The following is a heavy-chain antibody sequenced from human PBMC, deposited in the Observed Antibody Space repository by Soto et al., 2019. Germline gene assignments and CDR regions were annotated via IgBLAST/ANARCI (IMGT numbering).Heavy chain of an antibody. Sequence: ASVKVSCKASGGTFSSYAISWVRQAPGQGLEWMGGIIPIFGTANYAQKFQGRVTITADESTSTAYMELSSLRSEDTAVYYCARAQWELLPFDYWGQGTLVTSPQ. CDR1: GGTFSSYA. CDR2: IIPIFGTA. J-gene: IGHJ4*02. V-gene: IGHV1-69*13. CDR3: ARAQWELLPFDY. D-gene: IGHD1-26*01.